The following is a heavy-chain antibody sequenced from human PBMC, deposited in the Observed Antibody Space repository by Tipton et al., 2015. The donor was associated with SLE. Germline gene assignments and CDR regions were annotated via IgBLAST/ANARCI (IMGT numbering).Heavy chain of an antibody. CDR3: ARETGTYYSTWFDS. Sequence: TLSLTCTVSGGSTNSYYCTWIRQPPGKGLEWIGRIYDSGSTNYNPSLRSRVSISVDVSRNQFSLTLNSVTAADTATYSCARETGTYYSTWFDSWGQGTLVTVSS. CDR2: IYDSGST. J-gene: IGHJ5*01. D-gene: IGHD1-26*01. V-gene: IGHV4-59*12. CDR1: GGSTNSYY.